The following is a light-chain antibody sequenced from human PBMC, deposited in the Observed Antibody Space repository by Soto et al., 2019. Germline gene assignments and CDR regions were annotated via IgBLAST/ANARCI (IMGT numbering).Light chain of an antibody. J-gene: IGKJ4*01. CDR2: GTS. V-gene: IGKV3-15*01. CDR1: QSVRDN. Sequence: EIVMTQSPATLSVSPGEGATLSCRASQSVRDNLAWYQQQPGQPPRLLIYGTSIRATGIPARFSGGASGTEFTLTISSLQSEDLAVYYCQQYDSWPLTFGGGTKVEIK. CDR3: QQYDSWPLT.